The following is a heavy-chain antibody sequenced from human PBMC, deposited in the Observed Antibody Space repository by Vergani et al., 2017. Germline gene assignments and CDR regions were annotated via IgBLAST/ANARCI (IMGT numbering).Heavy chain of an antibody. CDR3: ARDILLSYYEILTGYSPQFDY. CDR2: ISAYNGNT. Sequence: QVQLVQSGAEVKKPGASVKVSCKASGYTFTSYGISWVRQAPGQGLEWMGWISAYNGNTNYAQKLQGRVTMTTDTSTSTAYMELRSLRSDDTAVYYCARDILLSYYEILTGYSPQFDYWGQGTLVTVSS. CDR1: GYTFTSYG. D-gene: IGHD3-9*01. J-gene: IGHJ4*02. V-gene: IGHV1-18*01.